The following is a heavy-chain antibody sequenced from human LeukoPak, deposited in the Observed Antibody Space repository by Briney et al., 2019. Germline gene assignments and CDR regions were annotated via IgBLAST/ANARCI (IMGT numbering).Heavy chain of an antibody. Sequence: GGSLRLSCAVSGFTVSSNYMSWVRQAPGKGLEWVSAIYGGGNTYFADSVKGRFIISRDNSKNTLYLQMNSLRAEDTAVYFCARASQEYGSYYSAHWGQGTLVTVSS. J-gene: IGHJ4*02. CDR2: IYGGGNT. CDR3: ARASQEYGSYYSAH. V-gene: IGHV3-66*01. CDR1: GFTVSSNY. D-gene: IGHD1-26*01.